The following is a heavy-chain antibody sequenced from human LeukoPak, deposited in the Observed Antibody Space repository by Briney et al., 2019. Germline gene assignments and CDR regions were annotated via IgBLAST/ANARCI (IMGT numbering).Heavy chain of an antibody. CDR1: GFTVSSNY. D-gene: IGHD3-22*01. J-gene: IGHJ1*01. Sequence: PGGSLRLSCAASGFTVSSNYMSWVRQAPGKGLEWVSTVYSGDNSYYADSVKGRFTISKDNSKNTLYLQMNSLRAEDTAVYYCVTMMGFQHWGQGTLVTVSS. CDR2: VYSGDNS. CDR3: VTMMGFQH. V-gene: IGHV3-53*01.